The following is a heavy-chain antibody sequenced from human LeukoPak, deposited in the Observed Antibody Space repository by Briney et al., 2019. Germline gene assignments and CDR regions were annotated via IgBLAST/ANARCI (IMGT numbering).Heavy chain of an antibody. CDR2: ISSSSSTI. CDR1: GFTFSSYS. D-gene: IGHD3-3*01. J-gene: IGHJ5*02. V-gene: IGHV3-48*04. CDR3: AREPAAREWLLGWFDP. Sequence: GGSLRLSCAASGFTFSSYSMNWVRQAPGKGLEWVSYISSSSSTIYYADSVKGRFTISRDNAKNSLYLQMNSLRAEDTAVYYCAREPAAREWLLGWFDPWGQGTLVTVSS.